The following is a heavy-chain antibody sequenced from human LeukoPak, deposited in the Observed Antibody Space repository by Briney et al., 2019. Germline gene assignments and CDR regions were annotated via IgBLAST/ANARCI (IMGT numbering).Heavy chain of an antibody. J-gene: IGHJ6*04. D-gene: IGHD3-3*01. CDR2: IYYSGST. CDR1: GGSISSYY. CDR3: AREARSGYYLTRDVDV. Sequence: SETLSLTCTVSGGSISSYYWSRIRQPPGKGLEWIGYIYYSGSTNYNPSLKSRVTISVDTSKNQFSLKLSSVTAADTAVYYCAREARSGYYLTRDVDVWGKGTTVTISS. V-gene: IGHV4-59*01.